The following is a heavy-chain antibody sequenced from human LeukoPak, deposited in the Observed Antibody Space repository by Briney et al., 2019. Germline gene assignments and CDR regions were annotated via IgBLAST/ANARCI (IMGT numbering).Heavy chain of an antibody. D-gene: IGHD1-26*01. Sequence: GGSLRLSCAASGFTFSSYGMHWVRQAPGKGLEWVAFIRYDGSNKYYADSVKGRFTISRDNSKNTLYPQMNSLRAEDTAVYYCAKDRLLDFDYWGQGTLVTVSS. CDR2: IRYDGSNK. CDR3: AKDRLLDFDY. J-gene: IGHJ4*02. V-gene: IGHV3-30*02. CDR1: GFTFSSYG.